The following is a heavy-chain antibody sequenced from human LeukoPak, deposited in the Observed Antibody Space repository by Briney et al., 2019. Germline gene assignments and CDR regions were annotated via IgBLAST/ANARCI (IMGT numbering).Heavy chain of an antibody. D-gene: IGHD3-3*01. V-gene: IGHV1-46*01. J-gene: IGHJ6*03. CDR1: GYTFTGYY. CDR3: ANTYYDFWSGYHRKRDYYYYMDV. Sequence: ASVKVSCKASGYTFTGYYMHWVRQAPGQGLEWMGIINPSGGSTSYAQKFQGRVTMTRDTSISTAYMELSRLRSDDTAVYYCANTYYDFWSGYHRKRDYYYYMDVWGKGTTVTVSS. CDR2: INPSGGST.